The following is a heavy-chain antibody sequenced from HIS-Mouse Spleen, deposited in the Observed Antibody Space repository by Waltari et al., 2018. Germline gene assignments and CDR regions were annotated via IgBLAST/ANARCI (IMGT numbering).Heavy chain of an antibody. J-gene: IGHJ2*01. D-gene: IGHD6-13*01. CDR3: AREIPYSSSWYDWYFDL. CDR2: IYYSGST. Sequence: QLQLQESGPGLVKPSETLSLTCTVSGGSISSSSYYWGWIRQAPGKGLEWIVSIYYSGSTYYRPALKRRVTISVDTSKNQFSLKLSSVTAADTAVYYCAREIPYSSSWYDWYFDLWGRGTLVTVSS. V-gene: IGHV4-39*07. CDR1: GGSISSSSYY.